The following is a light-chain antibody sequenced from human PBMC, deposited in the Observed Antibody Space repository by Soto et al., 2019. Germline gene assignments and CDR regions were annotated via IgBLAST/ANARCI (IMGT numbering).Light chain of an antibody. CDR1: QPLNNN. V-gene: IGKV3-15*01. Sequence: EIVMTQSPATLSVSPGDRATLSCRAGQPLNNNVAWYQHKPGQAPRLLIYGASTRATGISARFSGSGSGTDFTLTISSLQSEDFAVYFCQQYHNWPAFGQGTKVHIK. CDR3: QQYHNWPA. CDR2: GAS. J-gene: IGKJ1*01.